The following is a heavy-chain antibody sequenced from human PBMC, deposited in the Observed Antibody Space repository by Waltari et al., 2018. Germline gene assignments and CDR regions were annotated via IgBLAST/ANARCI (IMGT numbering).Heavy chain of an antibody. CDR3: ARMGGCGGSCSPYYYYYYMDV. CDR1: GGSISSGSSY. J-gene: IGHJ6*03. CDR2: IYTSGST. Sequence: QVQLQESGPGLVKPSQTLSLTCTVSGGSISSGSSYWSWIRPPAGQGLEWIGRIYTSGSTNYNPSLKSRVTISVDTSKNQFSLKLSSVTAADTAVYYCARMGGCGGSCSPYYYYYYMDVWGKGTTVTVSS. D-gene: IGHD2-15*01. V-gene: IGHV4-61*02.